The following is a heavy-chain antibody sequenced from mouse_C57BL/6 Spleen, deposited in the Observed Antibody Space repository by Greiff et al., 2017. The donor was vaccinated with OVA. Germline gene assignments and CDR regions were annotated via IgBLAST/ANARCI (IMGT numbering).Heavy chain of an antibody. CDR3: AREGQDYFDY. CDR2: IYPGDGDT. Sequence: QVQLQQSGPELVKPGASVKISCKASGYAFTSSWMNWVKQRPGQGLEWIGRIYPGDGDTNYNGKFKGKATLTVDTSSSTAYMQLSSLPSEDSAVYFCAREGQDYFDYWGQGTTLTVSS. J-gene: IGHJ2*01. D-gene: IGHD6-1*01. CDR1: GYAFTSSW. V-gene: IGHV1-82*01.